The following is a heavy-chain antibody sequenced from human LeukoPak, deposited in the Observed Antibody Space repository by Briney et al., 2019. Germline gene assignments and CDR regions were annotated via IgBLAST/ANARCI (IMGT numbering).Heavy chain of an antibody. D-gene: IGHD1-26*01. V-gene: IGHV3-48*03. CDR1: GFTFSTYE. J-gene: IGHJ6*03. CDR2: ISSSANTI. CDR3: ARDPYSGTYGDTYYYYMDV. Sequence: GGSLRLSCAASGFTFSTYEINWVRQAPGKGLEWISYISSSANTIYYADFVKGRFTIARDNSKNTLFLHMNSLRAEDTALYYCARDPYSGTYGDTYYYYMDVWGKGTTVTISS.